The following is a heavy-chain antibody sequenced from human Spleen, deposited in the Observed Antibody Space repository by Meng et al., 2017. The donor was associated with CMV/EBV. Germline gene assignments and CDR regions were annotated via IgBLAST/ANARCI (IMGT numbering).Heavy chain of an antibody. D-gene: IGHD5-12*01. CDR3: AKAYRSGYPCMDV. CDR2: IYSDGIST. CDR1: GINFNTYW. Sequence: GESLKISCAVSGINFNTYWIHWVRQVPGKGPVWLSRIYSDGISTRYADSVKGRFTISRDNAKKSLHLQMNSLRAEDTAVYYCAKAYRSGYPCMDVWGQGTAVTVSS. J-gene: IGHJ6*02. V-gene: IGHV3-74*01.